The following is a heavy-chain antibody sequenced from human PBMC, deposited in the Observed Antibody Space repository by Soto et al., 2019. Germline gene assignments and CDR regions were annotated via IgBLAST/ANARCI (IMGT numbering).Heavy chain of an antibody. D-gene: IGHD3-9*01. J-gene: IGHJ4*02. CDR2: ISYDGSNK. CDR1: GFTFSSYA. Sequence: QVQLVESGGGVAQPGRSLRLSCAASGFTFSSYAMHWVRQAPGKGLEWVAVISYDGSNKYYADSVKGRFTISRDNSKNTLYLQMNSLRAEDTAVYYCAISQLTGSPYFDYWGQGTLVTVSS. V-gene: IGHV3-30-3*01. CDR3: AISQLTGSPYFDY.